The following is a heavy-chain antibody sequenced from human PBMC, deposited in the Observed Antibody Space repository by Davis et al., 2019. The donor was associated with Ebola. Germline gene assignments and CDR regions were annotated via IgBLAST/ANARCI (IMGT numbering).Heavy chain of an antibody. CDR1: GGSISSYY. J-gene: IGHJ4*02. CDR2: IYYSGST. D-gene: IGHD6-6*01. V-gene: IGHV4-59*01. Sequence: MPSETLSLTCPVSGGSISSYYWSWIRQPPGKGLEWIGYIYYSGSTNYNPSLKSRVTISVDTSKNQFSLKLSSVTAADTAVYYCASTEYSSSSVDYWGQGTLVTVSS. CDR3: ASTEYSSSSVDY.